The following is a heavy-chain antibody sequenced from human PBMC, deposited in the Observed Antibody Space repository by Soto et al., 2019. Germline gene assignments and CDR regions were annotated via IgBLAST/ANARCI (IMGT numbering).Heavy chain of an antibody. CDR1: GFTFSGYG. CDR2: ISYDGSNK. D-gene: IGHD2-21*02. CDR3: AKDRGGNLRQKDARLGYYYYGMDV. V-gene: IGHV3-30*18. J-gene: IGHJ6*02. Sequence: GGSLRLSCAASGFTFSGYGMHWVRQAPGKGLEWVAVISYDGSNKYYADSVKGRFTISRDNSKNTLYLQMNSLRAEDTAVYYCAKDRGGNLRQKDARLGYYYYGMDVWGQGTTVTVSS.